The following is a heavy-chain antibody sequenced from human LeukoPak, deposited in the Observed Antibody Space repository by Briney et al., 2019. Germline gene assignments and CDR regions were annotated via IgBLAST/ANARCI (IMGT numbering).Heavy chain of an antibody. CDR1: GASISDYY. J-gene: IGHJ4*02. D-gene: IGHD6-19*01. Sequence: PSETLSLTCNVSGASISDYYWSWIRQSAGKGLEWIGRIYAAETDFNPSLKSRLTMSIDTSKNQFSLKLRSVTAADTAVHYCAKDGDQWLVRWFGYWGQGTLVSVSS. V-gene: IGHV4-4*07. CDR3: AKDGDQWLVRWFGY. CDR2: IYAAET.